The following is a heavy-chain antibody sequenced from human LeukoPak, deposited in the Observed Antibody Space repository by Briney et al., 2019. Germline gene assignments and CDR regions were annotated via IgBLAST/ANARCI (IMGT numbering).Heavy chain of an antibody. CDR3: AREFNNCSSTSCYGSWFDP. D-gene: IGHD2-2*01. CDR1: GYTFTSYA. CDR2: INTNTGNP. Sequence: ASVKVSCKASGYTFTSYAMNWVRQAPGQGLEWMGWINTNTGNPTYAQGFTGRFVFSLDTSVSTAYLQISSLKAEDTAVYYCAREFNNCSSTSCYGSWFDPWGQGTLVTVSS. V-gene: IGHV7-4-1*02. J-gene: IGHJ5*02.